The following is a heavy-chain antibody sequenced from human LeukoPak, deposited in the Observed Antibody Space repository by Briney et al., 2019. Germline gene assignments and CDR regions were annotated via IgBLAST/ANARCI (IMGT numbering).Heavy chain of an antibody. J-gene: IGHJ4*02. Sequence: PSETLSLTCAVSGGSISSYYWSWIRQPPGKGLEWIGYIYYSGSTNYNPSLKSRVTISVDTSKNQFSLKLSSVTAADTAVYYCARVPFWSGYYLDYWGQGTLVTVSS. CDR3: ARVPFWSGYYLDY. CDR2: IYYSGST. CDR1: GGSISSYY. V-gene: IGHV4-59*01. D-gene: IGHD3-3*01.